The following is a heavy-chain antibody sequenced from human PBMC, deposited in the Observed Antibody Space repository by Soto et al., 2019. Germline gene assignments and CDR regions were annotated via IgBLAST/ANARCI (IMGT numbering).Heavy chain of an antibody. Sequence: VPLVESGGVLVQPGGSLRLSCAASGFTFSNYWMSWVLHAPGSVPEGVATIKQDGSAKNYVDSVEGRFTISRNNATNLLYLQMKILRAGEPAVYYCATLAHYTFASWGPGTLVTCPS. CDR3: ATLAHYTFAS. V-gene: IGHV3-7*01. J-gene: IGHJ5*01. CDR2: IKQDGSAK. CDR1: GFTFSNYW. D-gene: IGHD3-3*01.